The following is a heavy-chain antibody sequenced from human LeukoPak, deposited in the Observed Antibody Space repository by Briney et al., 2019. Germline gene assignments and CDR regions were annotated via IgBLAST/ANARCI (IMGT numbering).Heavy chain of an antibody. CDR2: ISGSGGST. J-gene: IGHJ4*02. Sequence: GGSLRLSCAASGFTFSSYAMSWVRQAPGKGLEWVSAISGSGGSTYCADSVKGRFTISRDNSKNTLYLQMNSLRAEDTAVYYXAKDTERETYYYDSSYWGQGTLVTVSS. D-gene: IGHD3-22*01. CDR3: AKDTERETYYYDSSY. CDR1: GFTFSSYA. V-gene: IGHV3-23*01.